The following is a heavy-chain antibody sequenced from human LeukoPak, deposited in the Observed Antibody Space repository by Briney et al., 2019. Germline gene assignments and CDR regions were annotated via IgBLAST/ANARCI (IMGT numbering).Heavy chain of an antibody. V-gene: IGHV1-18*01. D-gene: IGHD3-3*01. CDR3: ARERFLEWLEYYGMDV. Sequence: ASVKVSCKASGYTFTSYGIRWVRQAPGQGLEWMGWISAYNGNTNYAQKLQGRVTMTTDTSTSTAYMELRSLRSDDAAVYYCARERFLEWLEYYGMDVWGQGTTVTVSS. CDR1: GYTFTSYG. CDR2: ISAYNGNT. J-gene: IGHJ6*02.